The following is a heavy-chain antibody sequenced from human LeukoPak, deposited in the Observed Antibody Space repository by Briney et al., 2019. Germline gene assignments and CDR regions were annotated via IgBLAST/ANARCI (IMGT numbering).Heavy chain of an antibody. Sequence: SETLSLTCAVYGGSFSGYYWSWIRQPPGKGLEWTGEINHSGSTNYNPSLKSRVTISVDTSKNQFSLKLSSVTAADTAVYYCARVRQWLVHGVIDYWGQGTLVTVSS. J-gene: IGHJ4*02. CDR2: INHSGST. CDR3: ARVRQWLVHGVIDY. V-gene: IGHV4-34*01. CDR1: GGSFSGYY. D-gene: IGHD6-19*01.